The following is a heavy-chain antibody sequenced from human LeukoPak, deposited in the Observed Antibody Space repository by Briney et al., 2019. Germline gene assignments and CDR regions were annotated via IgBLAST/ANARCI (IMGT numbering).Heavy chain of an antibody. J-gene: IGHJ6*02. D-gene: IGHD3-9*01. CDR1: GFTVSNSY. CDR2: IYSDGNT. CDR3: ARDYDILTGDGHYYYYYGMDV. Sequence: PGGSLRLSCAASGFTVSNSYMSWVRQAPGKGLEWVSLIYSDGNTYYADSVKGRFTISRHNSKNTLYLQMNSLRADDTAVYYFARDYDILTGDGHYYYYYGMDVWGQGTTVTVSS. V-gene: IGHV3-53*04.